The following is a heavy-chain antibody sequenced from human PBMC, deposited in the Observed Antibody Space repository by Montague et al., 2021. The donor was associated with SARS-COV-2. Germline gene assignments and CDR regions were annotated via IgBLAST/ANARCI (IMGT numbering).Heavy chain of an antibody. J-gene: IGHJ3*02. CDR1: GGSISSRSYY. CDR2: IYYSGST. V-gene: IGHV4-39*01. CDR3: ARLRGDYGGTYDTFDI. Sequence: SETLSLTCTVSGGSISSRSYYWGWIRQPPGKGLEWIGSIYYSGSTYYKPSLKSRVTISVDTSKNQFSLKLSSVTAADTAVYYCARLRGDYGGTYDTFDIWGQGTMVTVSS. D-gene: IGHD4-23*01.